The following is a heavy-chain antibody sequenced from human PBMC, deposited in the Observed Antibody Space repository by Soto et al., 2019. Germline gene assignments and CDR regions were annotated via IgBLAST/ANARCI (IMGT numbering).Heavy chain of an antibody. CDR2: IDPSDSQT. V-gene: IGHV5-10-1*01. J-gene: IGHJ4*02. Sequence: GESLKISCKGSGYSFAGYWITWVRQKPGKGLEWMGRIDPSDSQTYYSPSFQGHVTISVTKSTTTVFLQWSSLRASDTAMYYCARQIYDSDTGPNFQYYFDSWGQGTPVTVSS. D-gene: IGHD3-22*01. CDR3: ARQIYDSDTGPNFQYYFDS. CDR1: GYSFAGYW.